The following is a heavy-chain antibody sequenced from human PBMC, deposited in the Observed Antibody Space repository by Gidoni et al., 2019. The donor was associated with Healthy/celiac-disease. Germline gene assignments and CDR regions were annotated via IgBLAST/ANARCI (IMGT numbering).Heavy chain of an antibody. CDR3: ARVEVGSGWYEDDY. V-gene: IGHV3-48*03. CDR2: ISSSGSTI. J-gene: IGHJ4*02. D-gene: IGHD6-19*01. CDR1: GFTCRSYE. Sequence: EVQLVESGGGLVQPGGSLRLSCEASGFTCRSYEMNWVRQAPGKGLEWVSYISSSGSTIYYADSVTGRFTISRDNAKNSLYLQMNSLRAEDTAVYYCARVEVGSGWYEDDYWGQGTLVTVSS.